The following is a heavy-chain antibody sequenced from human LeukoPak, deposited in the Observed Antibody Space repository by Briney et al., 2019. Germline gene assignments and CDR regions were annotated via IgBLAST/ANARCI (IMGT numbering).Heavy chain of an antibody. CDR1: GFTFSNYA. D-gene: IGHD3-22*01. CDR3: AKDCVKYSSSPIDY. J-gene: IGHJ4*02. V-gene: IGHV3-23*01. Sequence: PGGSLRLSCAASGFTFSNYAMNWVRQAPGKGLEWVSSISRGGGNTYYADSVKGRFTISRDNSKNTLYLQINSLRAEDTAIYYCAKDCVKYSSSPIDYWGQGTLVTVSS. CDR2: ISRGGGNT.